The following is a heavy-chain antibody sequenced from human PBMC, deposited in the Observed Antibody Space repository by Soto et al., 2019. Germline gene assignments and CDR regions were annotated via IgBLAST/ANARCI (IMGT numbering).Heavy chain of an antibody. CDR3: ARDSIVAAAGPDAFDI. Sequence: ASVKVSCKASGGTFSSYTISWVRQAPGQGLEWMGRIIPILGIANYAQKFQGRVTITADKSTSTAYMELSSLRSEDTAVYYCARDSIVAAAGPDAFDIWGQGTMVTVSS. CDR1: GGTFSSYT. D-gene: IGHD6-13*01. V-gene: IGHV1-69*04. J-gene: IGHJ3*02. CDR2: IIPILGIA.